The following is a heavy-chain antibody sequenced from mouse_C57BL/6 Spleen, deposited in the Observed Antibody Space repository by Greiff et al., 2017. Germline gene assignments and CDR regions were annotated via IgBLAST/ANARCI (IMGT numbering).Heavy chain of an antibody. CDR2: INPNNGGT. CDR3: APIYYGNYLAY. Sequence: VQLKESGPELVKPGASVKMSCKASGYTFTDYNMHWVKQSHGKSLEWIGYINPNNGGTSYNQKFKGKATLTVNKSSSTAYMELRSLTSEDSAVYYCAPIYYGNYLAYWGQGTLVTVSA. D-gene: IGHD2-1*01. J-gene: IGHJ3*01. CDR1: GYTFTDYN. V-gene: IGHV1-22*01.